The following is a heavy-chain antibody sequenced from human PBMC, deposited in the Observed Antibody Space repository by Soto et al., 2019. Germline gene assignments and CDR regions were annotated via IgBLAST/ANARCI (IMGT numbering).Heavy chain of an antibody. D-gene: IGHD6-6*01. Sequence: QVQLQESGPGLVKPSQTLSLTCTVSGGSISSGDYYWSWIRQPPGKGLEWIGYIYYSGSTYYNPSLKRRVTISVDTSKNQFSLKLISVTAADTAVYYCARERPDGARLDPWGQGTLVTASS. CDR2: IYYSGST. CDR3: ARERPDGARLDP. V-gene: IGHV4-30-4*01. J-gene: IGHJ5*02. CDR1: GGSISSGDYY.